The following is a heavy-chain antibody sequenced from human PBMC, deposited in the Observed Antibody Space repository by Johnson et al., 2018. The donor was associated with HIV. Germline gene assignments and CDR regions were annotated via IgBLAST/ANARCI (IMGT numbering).Heavy chain of an antibody. Sequence: QVQLVESGGGVVQPGRSLRLSCAAYGFTFSSYAMHWVRQAPGKGLEWVAVISFDGSNKYYADPVKGRFTLSRDHSKNTLYLQLSSLRTEDTAVFYWARGGVVHDAFDMWGQGTMVTVSS. V-gene: IGHV3-30-3*01. J-gene: IGHJ3*02. CDR3: ARGGVVHDAFDM. CDR1: GFTFSSYA. CDR2: ISFDGSNK. D-gene: IGHD2-2*01.